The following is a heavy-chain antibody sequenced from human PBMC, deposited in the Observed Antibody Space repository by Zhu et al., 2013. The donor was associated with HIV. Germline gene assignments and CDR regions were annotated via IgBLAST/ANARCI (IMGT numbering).Heavy chain of an antibody. D-gene: IGHD4-17*01. Sequence: QVQLVQSGAEVKKPGSSVRVSCKASGGTFNNYGITWVRQAPGQGLEWMGGIISVFGAPDYAQKFQGRVTITADKSTNIAYMELTSLRSEDTAVYYCARGPTRRDYGDYYYYANGRLGQGTTVTVSS. J-gene: IGHJ6*02. CDR2: IISVFGAP. CDR1: GGTFNNYG. CDR3: ARGPTRRDYGDYYYYANGR. V-gene: IGHV1-69*06.